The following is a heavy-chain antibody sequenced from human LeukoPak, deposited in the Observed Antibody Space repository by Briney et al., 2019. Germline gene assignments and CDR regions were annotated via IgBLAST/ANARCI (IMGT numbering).Heavy chain of an antibody. V-gene: IGHV3-74*01. Sequence: GGSLRLSCAASGFTFSSYWMHWVRQAPGKGLVWVSRINSDGSTTNYADSVKGRFTISRDNAKNTLYLQMNSLRAEDTAVYYCAAVGYCSGGSCYWGDYYYGMDVWGQGATVTVSS. CDR2: INSDGSTT. J-gene: IGHJ6*02. D-gene: IGHD2-15*01. CDR1: GFTFSSYW. CDR3: AAVGYCSGGSCYWGDYYYGMDV.